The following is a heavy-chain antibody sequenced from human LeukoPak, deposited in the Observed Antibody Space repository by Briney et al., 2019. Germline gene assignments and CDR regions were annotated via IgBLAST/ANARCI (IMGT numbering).Heavy chain of an antibody. CDR2: IYDSGTT. V-gene: IGHV4-31*03. CDR1: GGSISDGGYY. D-gene: IGHD1-14*01. J-gene: IGHJ4*02. Sequence: SQTLSLTCTVSGGSISDGGYYWSWMRQHPGKGLRWIGYIYDSGTTYYSPALQSRVTISVDTSDNKFSLKLKSLTAADTAVYYCARGGDRRGFDYWGQGTLVTVSS. CDR3: ARGGDRRGFDY.